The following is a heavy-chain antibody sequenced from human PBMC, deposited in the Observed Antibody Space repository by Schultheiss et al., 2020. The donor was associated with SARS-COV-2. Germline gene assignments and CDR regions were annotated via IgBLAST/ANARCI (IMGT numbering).Heavy chain of an antibody. CDR2: IYHSGNT. D-gene: IGHD5-24*01. J-gene: IGHJ5*02. CDR1: GGSISSSNW. V-gene: IGHV4-4*03. CDR3: ASRDAYRNWFDP. Sequence: PATLSLTCAVSGGSISSSNWWSWVRQPPGKGLEWIGEIYHSGNTNYNPSLKSRVTISVDKSKNQFSLKLSSVTAADTAVYYFASRDAYRNWFDPWGQGTLVTVSS.